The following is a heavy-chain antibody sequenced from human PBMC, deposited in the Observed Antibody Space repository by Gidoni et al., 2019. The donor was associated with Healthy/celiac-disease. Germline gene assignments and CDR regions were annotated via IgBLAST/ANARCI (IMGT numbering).Heavy chain of an antibody. CDR1: GGTFSSYA. CDR3: ARELGEQWLVGRGYYGMDV. D-gene: IGHD6-19*01. Sequence: QVQLVQSGAEVKKPGSSVKVSCKASGGTFSSYAISWVRQAPGQGLEWMGGIIPIFGTANYAQKFQGRVTITADESTITAYMELSSLRSEDTAVYYCARELGEQWLVGRGYYGMDVWGQGTTVTVSS. CDR2: IIPIFGTA. J-gene: IGHJ6*02. V-gene: IGHV1-69*01.